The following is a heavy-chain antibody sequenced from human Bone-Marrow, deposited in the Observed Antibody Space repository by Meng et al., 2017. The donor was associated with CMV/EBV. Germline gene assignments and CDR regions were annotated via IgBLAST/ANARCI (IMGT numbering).Heavy chain of an antibody. CDR3: AREDYSNYFRVDP. D-gene: IGHD4-11*01. Sequence: SVKVSCKSSGGTFSSNSAFRWVRQAPGQGLEWMGRIIPILGIANYAQKFQGRVTITADKTTSTDYMELSSLRSEDTAVYYCAREDYSNYFRVDPWGQGTLVTVSS. CDR2: IIPILGIA. V-gene: IGHV1-69*04. CDR1: GGTFSSNSA. J-gene: IGHJ5*02.